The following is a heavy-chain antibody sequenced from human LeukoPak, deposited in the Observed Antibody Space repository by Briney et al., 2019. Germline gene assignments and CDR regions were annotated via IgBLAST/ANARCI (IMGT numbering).Heavy chain of an antibody. CDR2: INPNSGDT. J-gene: IGHJ4*02. CDR1: GYTFTGYY. V-gene: IGHV1-2*02. CDR3: ARGYDSGGYYLPDH. Sequence: ASVKVSCKSSGYTFTGYYIHWVRQAPGQGLEWMGWINPNSGDTKYAQKFQGRVTVTRDKSISTAYMELSRLTSDDTAVCYCARGYDSGGYYLPDHWGQGTLVTVSS. D-gene: IGHD3-22*01.